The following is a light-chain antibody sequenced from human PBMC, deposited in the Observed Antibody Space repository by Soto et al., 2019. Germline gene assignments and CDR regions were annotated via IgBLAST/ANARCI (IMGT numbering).Light chain of an antibody. J-gene: IGLJ1*01. Sequence: QSALTQPASVSGSPGQSITISCTGTSSDVGGYNYVSWYQQHPGKAPKLMIYEVSNRPSGVSNRFSCSKSGNTASLTISGLQAEDEADYSCRSYTSSSPYVFGTGTKVTVL. V-gene: IGLV2-14*01. CDR3: RSYTSSSPYV. CDR2: EVS. CDR1: SSDVGGYNY.